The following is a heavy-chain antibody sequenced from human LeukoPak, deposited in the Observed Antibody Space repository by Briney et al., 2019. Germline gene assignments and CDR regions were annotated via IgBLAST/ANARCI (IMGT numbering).Heavy chain of an antibody. V-gene: IGHV4-34*01. CDR1: GGSFSGYY. CDR3: ARRRWMATTRGENYYMDV. J-gene: IGHJ6*03. D-gene: IGHD5-24*01. Sequence: TPSETLSLTCAVYGGSFSGYYWSWIRQPPGKGLEWIGEINHSGSTNYNPSLKSRVTISVDMSKNQFSPKLSSVTAADTAVYYCARRRWMATTRGENYYMDVWGKGTTVTVSS. CDR2: INHSGST.